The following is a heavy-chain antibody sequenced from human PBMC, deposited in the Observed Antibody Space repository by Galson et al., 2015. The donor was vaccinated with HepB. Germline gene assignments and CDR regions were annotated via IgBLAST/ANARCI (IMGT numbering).Heavy chain of an antibody. Sequence: SLRLSCAASGFTFNTYWMHWVRQVSGKGLVWVSRINSDGSSTSYADSVKGRFTISRDTAKNTLYLQMNSLRAEDTGLYHCARGYYYESSGYFYYYGMDVWVQGTTVTVSS. CDR2: INSDGSST. CDR1: GFTFNTYW. J-gene: IGHJ6*02. CDR3: ARGYYYESSGYFYYYGMDV. D-gene: IGHD3-22*01. V-gene: IGHV3-74*01.